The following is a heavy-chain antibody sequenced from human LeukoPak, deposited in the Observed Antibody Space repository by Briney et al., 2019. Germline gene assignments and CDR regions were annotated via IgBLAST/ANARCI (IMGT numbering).Heavy chain of an antibody. J-gene: IGHJ6*03. D-gene: IGHD2-15*01. V-gene: IGHV1-18*01. CDR1: GYTFTSYG. CDR2: ISAYNGNT. Sequence: ASVKVSCKASGYTFTSYGISWVRQAPGQGLEWMGWISAYNGNTNYAQKLQGRVTMTTDTSTSTAYMELSSLRSEDTAVYYCARGLVVVAAHLNYYYYYYMDVWGKGTTVTVSS. CDR3: ARGLVVVAAHLNYYYYYYMDV.